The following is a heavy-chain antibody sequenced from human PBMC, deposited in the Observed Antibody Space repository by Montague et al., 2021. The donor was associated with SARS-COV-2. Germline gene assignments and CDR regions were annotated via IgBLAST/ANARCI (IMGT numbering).Heavy chain of an antibody. CDR2: IFYNGDT. CDR1: GGSISGYY. V-gene: IGHV4-59*08. J-gene: IGHJ5*02. Sequence: SETLSLTCTVSGGSISGYYWTWIRQPPGKGLEWIGYIFYNGDTNYNPSLKSRVSISVDTSKNQFSLKLIAVTAADTAVYFCATHRQHHNHWGQGAMGAVSS. CDR3: ATHRQHHNH. D-gene: IGHD6-13*01.